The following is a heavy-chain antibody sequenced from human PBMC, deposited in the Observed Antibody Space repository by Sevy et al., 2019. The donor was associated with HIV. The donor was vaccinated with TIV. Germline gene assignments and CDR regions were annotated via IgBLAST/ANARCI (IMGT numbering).Heavy chain of an antibody. D-gene: IGHD3-22*01. CDR2: ISGSGGST. V-gene: IGHV3-23*01. CDR3: AKDIAGKDYDSSGYYFDYFDY. Sequence: GGSLRLSCAASGFTFSSYAMSWVRQAPGKGLEWVSAISGSGGSTYYADSVKGRFTTSRDNSKNSLHLQMNSLRTEDTALYYCAKDIAGKDYDSSGYYFDYFDYWGQGTLVTVSS. J-gene: IGHJ4*02. CDR1: GFTFSSYA.